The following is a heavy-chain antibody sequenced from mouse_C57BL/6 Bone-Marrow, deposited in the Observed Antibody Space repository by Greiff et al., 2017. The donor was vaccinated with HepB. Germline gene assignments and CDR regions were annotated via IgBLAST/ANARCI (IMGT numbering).Heavy chain of an antibody. J-gene: IGHJ2*01. CDR1: GFTFSDYG. CDR3: ARDGAFDY. D-gene: IGHD2-3*01. CDR2: ISSGSSTI. Sequence: EVKVVESGGGLVKPGGSLKLSCAASGFTFSDYGMHWVRQAPEKGLEWVAYISSGSSTIYYADTVKGRFTIARDNAKNTLFLQLTSLRSEDTARYYCARDGAFDYWGQGTTLTVSS. V-gene: IGHV5-17*01.